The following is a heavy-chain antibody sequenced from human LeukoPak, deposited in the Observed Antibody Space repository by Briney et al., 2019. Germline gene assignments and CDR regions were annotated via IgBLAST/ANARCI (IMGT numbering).Heavy chain of an antibody. V-gene: IGHV1-18*01. CDR1: GYTFTSYG. D-gene: IGHD2-2*01. Sequence: ASVKVSCKASGYTFTSYGISWVRQAPGQGLEWMGWISAYNGNTNYAQKLQGRVTMTTDTSTSTAYMELRSLRSDDTAVYYCARDLAYCSSTSCPDWFDPWGQGTLVTVSS. CDR2: ISAYNGNT. J-gene: IGHJ5*02. CDR3: ARDLAYCSSTSCPDWFDP.